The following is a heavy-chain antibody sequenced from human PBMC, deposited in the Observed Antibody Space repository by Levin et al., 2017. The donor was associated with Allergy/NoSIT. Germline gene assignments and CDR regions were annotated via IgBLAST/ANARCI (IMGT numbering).Heavy chain of an antibody. Sequence: ASVKVSCKASGYTFTSYDINWVRQATGQGLEWMGWMNPNSGNTGYAQKFQGRVTMTRNTSISTAYMELSSLRSEDTAVYYCARVKRGGAAAPLAYWGQGTLVTVSS. CDR1: GYTFTSYD. CDR2: MNPNSGNT. CDR3: ARVKRGGAAAPLAY. D-gene: IGHD6-13*01. V-gene: IGHV1-8*01. J-gene: IGHJ4*02.